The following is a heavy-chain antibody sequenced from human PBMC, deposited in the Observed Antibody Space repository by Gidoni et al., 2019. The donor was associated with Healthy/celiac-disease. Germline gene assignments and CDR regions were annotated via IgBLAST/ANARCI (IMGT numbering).Heavy chain of an antibody. Sequence: TDGGTTDYAAPVKGRFTSSRDDSKNTLYLQMNSLKTEDTAVYYCTTEAYYYDSSGYYYGGDYFDYWGQGTLVTVSS. CDR3: TTEAYYYDSSGYYYGGDYFDY. CDR2: TDGGTT. V-gene: IGHV3-15*01. J-gene: IGHJ4*02. D-gene: IGHD3-22*01.